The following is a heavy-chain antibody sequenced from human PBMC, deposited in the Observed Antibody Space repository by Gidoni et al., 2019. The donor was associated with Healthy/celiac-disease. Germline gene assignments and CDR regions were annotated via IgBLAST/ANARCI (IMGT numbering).Heavy chain of an antibody. D-gene: IGHD3-22*01. CDR1: GFTFSSYG. J-gene: IGHJ4*02. Sequence: GGGVVQPERSLRLSCAASGFTFSSYGMHWVRQAPGKGLEWVAVIWYDGSNKYYADSVKGRFTISRDNSKNTLYLQMNSLRAEDTAVYYCARDSSGYCYIDYWGQGTLVTVSS. CDR3: ARDSSGYCYIDY. CDR2: IWYDGSNK. V-gene: IGHV3-33*01.